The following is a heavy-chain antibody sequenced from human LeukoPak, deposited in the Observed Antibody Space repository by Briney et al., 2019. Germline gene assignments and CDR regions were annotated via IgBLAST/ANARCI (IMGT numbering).Heavy chain of an antibody. V-gene: IGHV3-21*01. D-gene: IGHD2-21*01. J-gene: IGHJ3*02. Sequence: GGSLRLSCAVSGLTFSSYDMNWVRQAPGKGLEWVSSLTTDSRYIYYADSVKGRFTISRDNAKNSLYLEMNNLRAEDTAVYYCARGGMIAIRSDAFDIWGQGTKVTVSS. CDR1: GLTFSSYD. CDR3: ARGGMIAIRSDAFDI. CDR2: LTTDSRYI.